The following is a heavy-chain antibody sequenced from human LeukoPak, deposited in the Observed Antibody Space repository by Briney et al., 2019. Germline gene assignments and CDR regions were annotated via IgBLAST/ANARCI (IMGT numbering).Heavy chain of an antibody. D-gene: IGHD6-13*01. CDR2: ISGYNGQT. Sequence: ASVKVSCKASGYTFTNYGISWVRHAPGQGREWVGWISGYNGQTIPTPSLQGRLTMTTDTSTSTAHMELTGLTSGDTAVYYCVRDIALIAAAGYYFDHWGQGTQVTVSS. V-gene: IGHV1-18*01. J-gene: IGHJ4*02. CDR1: GYTFTNYG. CDR3: VRDIALIAAAGYYFDH.